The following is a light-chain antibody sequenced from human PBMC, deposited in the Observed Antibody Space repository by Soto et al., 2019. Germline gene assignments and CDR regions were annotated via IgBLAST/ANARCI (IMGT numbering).Light chain of an antibody. Sequence: QPPVTQPASVSSSPGQSITISCTGTSSDVGAYNFVSWYQHHPGRAPKLIIYEVTIRPSGVSNRFSGSKSGNTASLTISGLQAEDEADYYCSSYTTSAPYVFGSGTKVT. CDR2: EVT. V-gene: IGLV2-14*01. CDR1: SSDVGAYNF. J-gene: IGLJ1*01. CDR3: SSYTTSAPYV.